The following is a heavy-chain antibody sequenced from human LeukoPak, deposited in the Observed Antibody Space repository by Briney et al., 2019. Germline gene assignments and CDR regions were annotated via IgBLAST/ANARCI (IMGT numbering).Heavy chain of an antibody. V-gene: IGHV4-59*01. CDR3: AHSKRGGGYYINAFAV. CDR2: SYSGGNA. Sequence: SETLSLTCTVSGASTSAYYWSWIRQPPGKGLEWIRYSYSGGNANYNPSLKSRVTISIDTSENQFSLRLTSVTAADTAVYFCAHSKRGGGYYINAFAVWGQGALVTISS. D-gene: IGHD1-26*01. CDR1: GASTSAYY. J-gene: IGHJ3*01.